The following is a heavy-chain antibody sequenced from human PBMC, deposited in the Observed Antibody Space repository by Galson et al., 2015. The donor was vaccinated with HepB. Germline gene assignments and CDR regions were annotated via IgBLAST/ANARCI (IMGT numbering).Heavy chain of an antibody. CDR1: GGTFSNHV. CDR3: ARGNYGMEV. J-gene: IGHJ6*02. Sequence: SVKVSCKASGGTFSNHVINWVRQAPGQGLEWMGGIIPMFGEPRHAQKFQDRITLSADASTSTAYMEVTSLQSADTAVYYCARGNYGMEVWGPGPTVIVSS. CDR2: IIPMFGEP. V-gene: IGHV1-69*13.